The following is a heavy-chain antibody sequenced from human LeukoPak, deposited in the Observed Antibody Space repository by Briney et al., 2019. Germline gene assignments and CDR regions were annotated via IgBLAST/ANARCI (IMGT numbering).Heavy chain of an antibody. CDR3: ARYYNSSGYTSRVYNWFDP. D-gene: IGHD3-22*01. J-gene: IGHJ5*02. CDR2: IYHSGNT. Sequence: SETLSRTCTGSGGSISSSNYYWGWIRQPPGKELEWIGNIYHSGNTYYNPSLKSRVTISLDTSKNHFSLKLSSVTAADTAVYYCARYYNSSGYTSRVYNWFDPWGQGTLVTVSS. V-gene: IGHV4-39*02. CDR1: GGSISSSNYY.